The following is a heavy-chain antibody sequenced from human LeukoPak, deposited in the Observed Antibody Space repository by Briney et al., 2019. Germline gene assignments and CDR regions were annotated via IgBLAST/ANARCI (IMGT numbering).Heavy chain of an antibody. Sequence: GGSLRLSCAASGFTISTNYMNWVRQAPGKGLEWVSVIYSGGSTYYADSVEGRFTISRDNSKNTLYLQMNSLRAEDTAVYYCAKDIRWLPNYFDYWGQGTLVTVSS. V-gene: IGHV3-53*01. CDR3: AKDIRWLPNYFDY. J-gene: IGHJ4*02. CDR2: IYSGGST. D-gene: IGHD5-24*01. CDR1: GFTISTNY.